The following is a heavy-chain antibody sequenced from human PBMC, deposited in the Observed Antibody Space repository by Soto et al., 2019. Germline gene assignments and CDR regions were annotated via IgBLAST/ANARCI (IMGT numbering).Heavy chain of an antibody. CDR1: GYTFTDYY. CDR3: ASEDCRNTNCLKGFDY. J-gene: IGHJ4*02. CDR2: INPKSGGP. Sequence: ASVKVSCKTSGYTFTDYYMHWVRQAPGQGFEWVGGINPKSGGPKYVPKFQGRVTVTRDTSTSTAYMELNRLTSDDTAVYYCASEDCRNTNCLKGFDYWGQGTLVTVSS. V-gene: IGHV1-2*02. D-gene: IGHD2-15*01.